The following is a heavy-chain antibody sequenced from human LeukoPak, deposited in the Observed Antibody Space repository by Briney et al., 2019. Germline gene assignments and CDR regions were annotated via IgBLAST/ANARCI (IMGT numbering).Heavy chain of an antibody. CDR2: ISSSSSYI. J-gene: IGHJ3*02. V-gene: IGHV3-21*01. Sequence: GGSLRLSCAASGFTFSSYSMNWVRQAPGKGLEWVSSISSSSSYIYYADSVKGRFTISRDNAQNSMYLQMNSLRAEDTAVYYCGRVGGRSKAAKGDAFDIWGQGTMVTVSS. D-gene: IGHD6-6*01. CDR1: GFTFSSYS. CDR3: GRVGGRSKAAKGDAFDI.